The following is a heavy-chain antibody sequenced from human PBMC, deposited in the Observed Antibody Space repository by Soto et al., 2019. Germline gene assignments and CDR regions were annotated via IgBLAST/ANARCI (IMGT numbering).Heavy chain of an antibody. Sequence: PLRHCKGAAGGKCIGYGGRWVRQAPGKGLEWVAVISYDGSNKNYAESVKGRFTISRDNSKKMLYLQMNGLRAEDTAVYYCAKGYTAAPSALDYWGQGTLVTGSS. V-gene: IGHV3-30*18. J-gene: IGHJ4*02. CDR2: ISYDGSNK. D-gene: IGHD3-16*02. CDR3: AKGYTAAPSALDY. CDR1: GGKCIGYG.